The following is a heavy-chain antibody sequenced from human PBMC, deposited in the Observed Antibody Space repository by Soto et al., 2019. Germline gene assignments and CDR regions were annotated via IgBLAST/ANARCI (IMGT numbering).Heavy chain of an antibody. Sequence: QVQLQESGPGLVKPSQTLSLTCTVSGGSISSGGYYWSWIRQHPGKGLEWIGYIYYSGSTYYNPSLRSRVTISVDTSKNQFSLKLSSVTAADTAVYYWARGRVEMATIPRLYYFDYWGQGTLVTVSS. V-gene: IGHV4-31*03. CDR1: GGSISSGGYY. CDR2: IYYSGST. CDR3: ARGRVEMATIPRLYYFDY. J-gene: IGHJ4*02. D-gene: IGHD2-21*01.